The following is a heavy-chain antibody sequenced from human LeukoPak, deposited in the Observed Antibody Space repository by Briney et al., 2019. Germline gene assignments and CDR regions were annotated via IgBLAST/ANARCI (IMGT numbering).Heavy chain of an antibody. Sequence: SETLSLTCAVYGGSFSGYYWSWIRQPPGKGLEWIGEINHSGSTNYNPSLKSRVTISVDTSKNQFSLKLSSVTAADTAVYYCARAATTYVLRFLEWLTNNWFDPWGQGTLVTVSS. V-gene: IGHV4-34*01. J-gene: IGHJ5*02. CDR2: INHSGST. D-gene: IGHD3-3*01. CDR3: ARAATTYVLRFLEWLTNNWFDP. CDR1: GGSFSGYY.